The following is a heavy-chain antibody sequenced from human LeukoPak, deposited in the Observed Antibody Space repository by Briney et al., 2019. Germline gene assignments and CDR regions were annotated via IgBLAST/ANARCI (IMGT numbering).Heavy chain of an antibody. Sequence: ASVKVSCTASGYTFSGNYIQWVRQAPGQGLEWMGWINPNSGGTNYAQTFQGRVTMTRDTSISTAYMELSRLTSDDTAVYYCARDHCATTGCYEDYYYGLDVWGQGTTVTVSS. CDR1: GYTFSGNY. J-gene: IGHJ6*02. V-gene: IGHV1-2*02. CDR2: INPNSGGT. CDR3: ARDHCATTGCYEDYYYGLDV. D-gene: IGHD2-2*01.